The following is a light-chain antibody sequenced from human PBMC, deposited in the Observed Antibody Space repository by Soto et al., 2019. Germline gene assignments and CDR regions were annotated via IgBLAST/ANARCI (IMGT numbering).Light chain of an antibody. CDR1: SSDVGGYNY. J-gene: IGLJ1*01. Sequence: QSALTQPPSASGSPGQSVTISCTGTSSDVGGYNYVSWYQQHPGKDPRLMIYEVNKRPSGVPDRFSGSKSGNTASLTVSGLQAEDEADYYCCSYTGRDNYVVGTG. CDR3: CSYTGRDNYV. V-gene: IGLV2-8*01. CDR2: EVN.